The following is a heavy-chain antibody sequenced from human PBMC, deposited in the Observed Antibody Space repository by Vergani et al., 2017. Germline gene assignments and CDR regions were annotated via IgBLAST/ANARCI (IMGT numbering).Heavy chain of an antibody. CDR3: AREYSSTSGRAFDF. CDR2: ISYDGSTK. Sequence: QVQLVQSGGGVVQPGRSLTLSCVASGFTFSIYGIHWVRQAPGKGLEWVAVISYDGSTKYYADSVKGRFTISRDSAKNSLYLQMDSLRAEDTAVYYCAREYSSTSGRAFDFWGQGTKVTVSS. D-gene: IGHD2-2*01. CDR1: GFTFSIYG. V-gene: IGHV3-30*19. J-gene: IGHJ3*01.